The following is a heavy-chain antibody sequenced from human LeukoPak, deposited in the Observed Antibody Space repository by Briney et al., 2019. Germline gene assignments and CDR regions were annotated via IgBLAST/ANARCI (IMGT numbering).Heavy chain of an antibody. D-gene: IGHD2/OR15-2a*01. CDR2: TYYRSKWY. CDR1: GDSVSSNSAA. Sequence: QALSLTCAISGDSVSSNSAAWNWIRQSPSRGLEWLGRTYYRSKWYNAVSVKSRITINPDTSKNQVSLQLNSVTPEDTAVYYCARDRNFGGPYNSIDYWGQGTLVTVSS. V-gene: IGHV6-1*01. J-gene: IGHJ4*02. CDR3: ARDRNFGGPYNSIDY.